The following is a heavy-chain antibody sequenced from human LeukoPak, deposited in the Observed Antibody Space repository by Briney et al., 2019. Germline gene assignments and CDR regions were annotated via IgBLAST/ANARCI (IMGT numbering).Heavy chain of an antibody. V-gene: IGHV3-74*01. CDR3: SRDAGAAYYFDY. Sequence: PDRSLRLSCAASGFTFSGYWMDWVRQVPGKGLMWVSRINSDGSSTTYADSVKGRFTISRDNAKDTLYLQMNSLRAEDTAVYYCSRDAGAAYYFDYWGQGTLVTVSS. J-gene: IGHJ4*02. D-gene: IGHD1-26*01. CDR2: INSDGSST. CDR1: GFTFSGYW.